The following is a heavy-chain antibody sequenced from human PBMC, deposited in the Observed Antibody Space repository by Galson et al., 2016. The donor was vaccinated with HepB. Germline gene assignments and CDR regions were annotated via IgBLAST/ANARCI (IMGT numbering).Heavy chain of an antibody. CDR3: AKEGRTSGRFNYFEL. CDR1: GFTFSSYA. CDR2: FANYGGSP. V-gene: IGHV3-23*01. D-gene: IGHD3-10*01. Sequence: SLRLSCAASGFTFSSYALSWVRQAPGQGLEWVSGFANYGGSPYYADSVKGRFTVSRDNSKNTLYLEMNSLRAEDTAVYYCAKEGRTSGRFNYFELWGQGTLVTVSS. J-gene: IGHJ4*02.